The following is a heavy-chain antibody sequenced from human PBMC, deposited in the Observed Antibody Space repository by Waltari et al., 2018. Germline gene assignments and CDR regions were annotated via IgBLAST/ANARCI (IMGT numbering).Heavy chain of an antibody. Sequence: QVHLVQSAADVKKPGASVQVSCKASGYTLNVYYRQWVRRAPGQGLEWIGRSNPNSGDTNYAQKFQGRVTLTRDTSINTAYMELSSLKSDDTAVYYCARDLGSDYGNRDYWGQGTLVTVPS. D-gene: IGHD4-17*01. CDR3: ARDLGSDYGNRDY. V-gene: IGHV1-2*06. J-gene: IGHJ4*02. CDR1: GYTLNVYY. CDR2: SNPNSGDT.